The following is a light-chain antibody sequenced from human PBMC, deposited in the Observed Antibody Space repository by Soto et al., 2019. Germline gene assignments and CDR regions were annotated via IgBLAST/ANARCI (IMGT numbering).Light chain of an antibody. J-gene: IGKJ1*01. CDR2: GAS. CDR3: RQHSHWPPWT. CDR1: EIVRTF. Sequence: EVVLTQSPATLSLSPGERATLSCRASEIVRTFVDWYQQKPGQAPRLLIHGASNRATGIPDRFSGSGSGTAFILTIINLVPEDFAVFYCRQHSHWPPWTFGQGTRVEIQ. V-gene: IGKV3-11*01.